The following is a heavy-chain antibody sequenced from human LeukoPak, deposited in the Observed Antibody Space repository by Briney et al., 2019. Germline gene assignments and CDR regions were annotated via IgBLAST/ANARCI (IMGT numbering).Heavy chain of an antibody. V-gene: IGHV1-2*02. CDR1: GYTFTGYY. D-gene: IGHD3-10*01. CDR2: INPNSGGT. CDR3: AIRTSRGVSGSSYFGS. Sequence: ASVKVSCKASGYTFTGYYMHWVRQAPGQGLEWMGWINPNSGGTNYAQKSQGRVTMTRDTSISTAYMELSSLRFEDTAVFYCAIRTSRGVSGSSYFGSWGQGTLVTVSS. J-gene: IGHJ4*02.